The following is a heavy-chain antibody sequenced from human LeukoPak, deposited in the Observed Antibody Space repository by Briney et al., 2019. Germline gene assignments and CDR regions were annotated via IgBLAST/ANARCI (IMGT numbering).Heavy chain of an antibody. CDR3: AREGPDYYDSSGYPSRAFDI. D-gene: IGHD3-22*01. CDR2: IYSGGST. Sequence: GGSLGLSCAASGFTVSSNYMSWVRQAPGKGLEWVSVIYSGGSTYYADSVKGRFTISRDNSKNTLYLQMNSLRAEDTAVYYCAREGPDYYDSSGYPSRAFDIWGQGTMVTVSS. J-gene: IGHJ3*02. CDR1: GFTVSSNY. V-gene: IGHV3-66*01.